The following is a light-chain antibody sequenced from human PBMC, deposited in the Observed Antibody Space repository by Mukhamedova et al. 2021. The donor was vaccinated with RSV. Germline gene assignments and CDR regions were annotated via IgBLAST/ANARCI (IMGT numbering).Light chain of an antibody. Sequence: GTSRDLGHSNHVSWYRRYPGKAPQLLIFEVNNRPSDVSDRFSASKSGNTASLTISGLQTDDEGDYYCSSTTSGTILYLFGTGTKVTV. V-gene: IGLV2-14*01. CDR1: SRDLGHSNH. CDR2: EVN. J-gene: IGLJ1*01. CDR3: SSTTSGTILYL.